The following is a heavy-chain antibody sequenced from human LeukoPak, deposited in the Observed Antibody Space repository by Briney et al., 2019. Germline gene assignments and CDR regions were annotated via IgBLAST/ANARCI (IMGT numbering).Heavy chain of an antibody. Sequence: ASVKVSCTASGYTFTSYYMHWVRQAPGQGREWMGIINPSGGSTSYAQKFQGRVTMTRDTSTSTVYMELSSLRSEDTAVYYCASTLVAAAPFDYWGQGTLVTVSS. CDR1: GYTFTSYY. V-gene: IGHV1-46*01. CDR3: ASTLVAAAPFDY. CDR2: INPSGGST. D-gene: IGHD2-15*01. J-gene: IGHJ4*02.